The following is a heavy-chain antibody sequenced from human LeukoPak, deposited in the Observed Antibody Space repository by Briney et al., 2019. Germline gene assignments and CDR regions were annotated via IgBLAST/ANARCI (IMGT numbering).Heavy chain of an antibody. Sequence: GGSLRLSCAASGFTFSGSAMSWVRQAPGEGLEWVSLISYSGANSYYTDSVRGRFTISRGNSKDALFLQMNSLRAEDTAIYYWARDMQLSTWGLGTMVTVSS. V-gene: IGHV3-23*01. CDR1: GFTFSGSA. D-gene: IGHD3-16*02. CDR3: ARDMQLST. J-gene: IGHJ3*01. CDR2: ISYSGANS.